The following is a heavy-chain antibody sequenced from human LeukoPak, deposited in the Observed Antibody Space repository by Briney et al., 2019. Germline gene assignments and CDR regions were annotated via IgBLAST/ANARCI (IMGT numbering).Heavy chain of an antibody. Sequence: PGGSLRLSCAASGFAFSAYWMHWVRQAPGKGLEWVSRINEDATTISYADSVKGRFIISRDNSKKSPYLQMNNLRAEDTAVYYCVRDLVFVWTPGDDFDFWGQGTLVTVSS. CDR2: INEDATTI. D-gene: IGHD3-16*01. CDR3: VRDLVFVWTPGDDFDF. J-gene: IGHJ4*02. V-gene: IGHV3-74*01. CDR1: GFAFSAYW.